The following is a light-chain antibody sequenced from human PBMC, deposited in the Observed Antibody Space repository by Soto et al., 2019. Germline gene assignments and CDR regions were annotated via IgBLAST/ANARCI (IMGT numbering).Light chain of an antibody. CDR2: DVS. CDR3: SSYAGNNICGV. CDR1: SSDVGGYNY. Sequence: QSALTQPPSASGSPGQSVTISCTGTSSDVGGYNYVSWYQQHPGKAPKLMIYDVSKRPSGVPDRFSGSKSGNTASLTVSGLQAEDEADYYCSSYAGNNICGVFGTGTKVTVL. V-gene: IGLV2-8*01. J-gene: IGLJ1*01.